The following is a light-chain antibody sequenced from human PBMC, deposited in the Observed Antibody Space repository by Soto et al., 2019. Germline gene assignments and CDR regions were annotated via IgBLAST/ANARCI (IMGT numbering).Light chain of an antibody. Sequence: QSALTQPPSASGFPGQSVTISCTGTSSDVGYYDYVSWYQQHPGKAPKLVIYEVTKRPSGVPDRVSASKSGNTASLTVSGLRDEDEADYYCSSYAGSNHFVFGSGTKLTVL. CDR2: EVT. J-gene: IGLJ1*01. CDR1: SSDVGYYDY. CDR3: SSYAGSNHFV. V-gene: IGLV2-8*01.